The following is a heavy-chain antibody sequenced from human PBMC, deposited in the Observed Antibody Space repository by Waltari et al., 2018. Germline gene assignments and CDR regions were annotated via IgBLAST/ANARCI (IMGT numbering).Heavy chain of an antibody. CDR1: GGTFSSYA. V-gene: IGHV1-69*05. D-gene: IGHD2-21*01. CDR3: AGNLYCGGDCYSGPPMDV. J-gene: IGHJ6*03. CDR2: IIPIFGTA. Sequence: QVQLVQSGAEVKKPGSSVKVSCKASGGTFSSYAISWVRQAPGQGLAWMGGIIPIFGTANYAQKFQGRVTITTDESTSTAYMELSSLRSEDTAVYYCAGNLYCGGDCYSGPPMDVWGKGTTVTVSS.